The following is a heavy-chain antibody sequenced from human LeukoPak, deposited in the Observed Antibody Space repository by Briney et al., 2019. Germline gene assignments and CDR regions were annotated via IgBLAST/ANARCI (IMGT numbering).Heavy chain of an antibody. Sequence: GGSLRLSCAASGFTFSSYSMNWVRQAPGKGLEWVSYISSSSSTIYYADSVKGRFTISRDNAKNSLYLQMNSLRAEDTAVYYCAREEDSSGNWHYFDYWGQGTLVTVSS. CDR2: ISSSSSTI. CDR1: GFTFSSYS. V-gene: IGHV3-48*01. D-gene: IGHD1-1*01. J-gene: IGHJ4*02. CDR3: AREEDSSGNWHYFDY.